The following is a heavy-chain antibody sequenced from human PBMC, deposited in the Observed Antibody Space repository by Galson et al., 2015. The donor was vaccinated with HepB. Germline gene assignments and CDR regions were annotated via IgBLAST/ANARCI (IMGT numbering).Heavy chain of an antibody. D-gene: IGHD4-17*01. CDR3: TTEGGSTYGPIDY. CDR2: IKSKTDGGTT. Sequence: SLRLSCAASGFSFSGSAMHWVRQASGKGLEWVGRIKSKTDGGTTDYAAPVKVRFTISRDDSKNTLYLQMNSLKTEDTAGYYCTTEGGSTYGPIDYGVPVTLVTASS. CDR1: GFSFSGSA. V-gene: IGHV3-15*01. J-gene: IGHJ4*02.